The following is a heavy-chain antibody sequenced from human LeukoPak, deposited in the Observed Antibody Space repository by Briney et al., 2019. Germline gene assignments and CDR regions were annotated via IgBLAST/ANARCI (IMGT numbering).Heavy chain of an antibody. J-gene: IGHJ3*02. CDR2: INPSGGST. Sequence: ASVKVSCKASGYTFTSYYMHWVRQAPGQGLEWMGIINPSGGSTSYAQKFQGRVTMTRDTSTSTAYMELGRLRSDDTAVYYCAREATYGDYGDAFDIWGQGTMVTVSS. CDR3: AREATYGDYGDAFDI. V-gene: IGHV1-46*01. CDR1: GYTFTSYY. D-gene: IGHD4-17*01.